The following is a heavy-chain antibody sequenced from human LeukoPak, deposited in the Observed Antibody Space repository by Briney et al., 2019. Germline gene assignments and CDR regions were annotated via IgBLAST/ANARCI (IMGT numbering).Heavy chain of an antibody. CDR2: IYYSGST. CDR3: ARGDGTYWYFDL. CDR1: GGSISSYY. D-gene: IGHD1-1*01. Sequence: SETLSLTCTVSGGSISSYYWSWIRQPPGKGLEWIGYIYYSGSTNYNPSPKSRVTISVDTSKNQFSLKLSSVTAADTAVYYCARGDGTYWYFDLWGRGTLVTVSS. J-gene: IGHJ2*01. V-gene: IGHV4-59*08.